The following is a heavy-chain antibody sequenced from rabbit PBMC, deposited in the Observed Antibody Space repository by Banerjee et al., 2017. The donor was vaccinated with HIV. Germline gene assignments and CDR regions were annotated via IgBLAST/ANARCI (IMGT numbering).Heavy chain of an antibody. CDR1: GFSFSSSYY. J-gene: IGHJ4*01. Sequence: QEQLVESGGGLVQPEGSLTLTCTASGFSFSSSYYMCWVRQAPGKGLEWIACIYTGSSGTTYYASWAKGRFTISETSSTTVTLQMTSLTAADTATYFCARDLAGVIGWNFNLWGQGTLVTVS. CDR3: ARDLAGVIGWNFNL. D-gene: IGHD4-1*01. CDR2: IYTGSSGTT. V-gene: IGHV1S45*01.